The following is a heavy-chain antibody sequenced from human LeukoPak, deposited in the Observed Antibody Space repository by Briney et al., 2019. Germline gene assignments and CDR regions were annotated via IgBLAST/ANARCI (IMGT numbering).Heavy chain of an antibody. D-gene: IGHD2-21*01. J-gene: IGHJ4*02. Sequence: GGSLRLSCTASGFAFGDYAMSWVRQAPGKGLEWVGFIRSKLYGGTPDYAASVKDRFTISRDDSKSIAYLQMNSLKTEDTAMYYCTRVDYYSTSAFFDYWGQGTLVTVSP. CDR2: IRSKLYGGTP. V-gene: IGHV3-49*04. CDR3: TRVDYYSTSAFFDY. CDR1: GFAFGDYA.